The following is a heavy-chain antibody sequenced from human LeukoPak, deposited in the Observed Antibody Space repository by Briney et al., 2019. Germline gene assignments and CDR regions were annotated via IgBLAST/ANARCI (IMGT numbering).Heavy chain of an antibody. D-gene: IGHD2-21*01. CDR1: GYSISGGYY. Sequence: SQTLSLTCTVSGYSISGGYYWGWIRQPPGKGLEWIGSIYHSGSTYYNPSLKSRVTISVDTSKNQFSLKLSSVTAADTAVYYCARELDWVDYWGQGTLVTVSS. CDR3: ARELDWVDY. J-gene: IGHJ4*02. V-gene: IGHV4-38-2*02. CDR2: IYHSGST.